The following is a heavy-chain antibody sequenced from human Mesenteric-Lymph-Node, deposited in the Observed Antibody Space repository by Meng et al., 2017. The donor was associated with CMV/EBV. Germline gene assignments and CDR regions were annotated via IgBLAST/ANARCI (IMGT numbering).Heavy chain of an antibody. V-gene: IGHV3-30*02. CDR1: ESTFRNFG. CDR2: IRFDGGIK. D-gene: IGHD6-19*01. J-gene: IGHJ6*02. Sequence: GESLKISCAAPESTFRNFGMRWIRQAPGRGLEWVALIRFDGGIKYYADSVKGRFTIARDNSQHTLYLQMNSLRAEDTAVYYCAKVKQWLGRYYYYGMDVWGQGTTVTVSS. CDR3: AKVKQWLGRYYYYGMDV.